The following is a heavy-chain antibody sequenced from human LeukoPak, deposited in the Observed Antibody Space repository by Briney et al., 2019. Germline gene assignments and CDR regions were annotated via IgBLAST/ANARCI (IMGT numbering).Heavy chain of an antibody. Sequence: ASVKVSCKASGYTFTSYDISWVRQAPGQGLEWMAWISTYNGNTNYAQKVQGRATMTTDTSTSTAYMELRSLRADDTAVYYWARVLRYDFWSAYYFDYWGQGTLVTVSS. D-gene: IGHD3-3*01. CDR3: ARVLRYDFWSAYYFDY. V-gene: IGHV1-18*01. CDR2: ISTYNGNT. CDR1: GYTFTSYD. J-gene: IGHJ4*02.